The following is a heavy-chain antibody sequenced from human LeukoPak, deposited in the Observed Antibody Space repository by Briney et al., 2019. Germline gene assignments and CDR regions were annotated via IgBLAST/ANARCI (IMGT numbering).Heavy chain of an antibody. CDR2: IHFAGGT. J-gene: IGHJ6*03. CDR3: ARDSPDGYSHGHRYYNMDV. V-gene: IGHV4-4*07. Sequence: PSETLSLTCAVSGGSISGYYWTWIRQSAGRGLEYIGRIHFAGGTNYNPSLGSRLTLSIDTSKNQISLWLSSVTAADAAVYYCARDSPDGYSHGHRYYNMDVWGKGTTVTVSS. D-gene: IGHD6-13*01. CDR1: GGSISGYY.